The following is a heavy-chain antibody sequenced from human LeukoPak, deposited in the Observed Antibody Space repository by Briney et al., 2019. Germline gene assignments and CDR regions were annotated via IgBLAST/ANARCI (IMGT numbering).Heavy chain of an antibody. J-gene: IGHJ5*02. CDR1: GFTFSDYY. CDR2: ISSSGSTI. D-gene: IGHD6-19*01. CDR3: ARDRRQWLVRGWFDP. V-gene: IGHV3-11*04. Sequence: GGSLRLSCAASGFTFSDYYMSWIRQAPGKGLEWISYISSSGSTIYYADSVKGRFTISRDNAKNSLYLQMNSLRAEDTAVYYCARDRRQWLVRGWFDPWGQGTLVTVSS.